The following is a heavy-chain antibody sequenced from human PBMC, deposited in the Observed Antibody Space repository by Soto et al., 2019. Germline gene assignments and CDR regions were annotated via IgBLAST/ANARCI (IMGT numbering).Heavy chain of an antibody. CDR2: IYYSGST. J-gene: IGHJ4*02. D-gene: IGHD3-22*01. CDR3: ARGYYDSSGYYLPYY. V-gene: IGHV4-30-4*01. Sequence: SETLSLTCTVSGGSISSGDYYWSRIRQPPGKGLEWIGYIYYSGSTYYNPSLKSRVTISVDTSKNQFSLKLSSVTAADTAVYYCARGYYDSSGYYLPYYWGQGTLVTVSS. CDR1: GGSISSGDYY.